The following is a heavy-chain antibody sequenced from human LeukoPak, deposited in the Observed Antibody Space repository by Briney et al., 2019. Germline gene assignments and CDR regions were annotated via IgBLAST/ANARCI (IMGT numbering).Heavy chain of an antibody. Sequence: SETLSLTCDVYGASFTGYYWSWIRQSPGKGLEWIGEMNQRGSMNYNPSLKSRVTISVDRSKNQFSLKLSSVTAADTAVYYCARGVDSGYFDYCGQGTLVTVSS. CDR2: MNQRGSM. CDR3: ARGVDSGYFDY. V-gene: IGHV4-34*01. CDR1: GASFTGYY. D-gene: IGHD1-26*01. J-gene: IGHJ4*02.